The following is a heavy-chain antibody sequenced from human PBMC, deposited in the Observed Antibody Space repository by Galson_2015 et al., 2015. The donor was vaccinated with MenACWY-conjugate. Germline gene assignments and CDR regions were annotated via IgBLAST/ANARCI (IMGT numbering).Heavy chain of an antibody. CDR3: AKTDYGGNPLIFDF. D-gene: IGHD4-23*01. V-gene: IGHV3-23*01. CDR1: GFIFSRYD. J-gene: IGHJ4*02. CDR2: IGTTSAYK. Sequence: SLRLSCAASGFIFSRYDMTWVRQAPGKGLEWVSIIGTTSAYKYYGESVKGRFTISSDNSKNTLYLQLNSLRGDDTAVYYCAKTDYGGNPLIFDFWGQGTLVTVSS.